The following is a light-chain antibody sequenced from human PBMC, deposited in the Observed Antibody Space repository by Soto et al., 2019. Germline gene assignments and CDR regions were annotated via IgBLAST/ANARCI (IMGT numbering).Light chain of an antibody. CDR1: TTDIGTYNY. CDR2: EVS. Sequence: QSALTQPASVSGSPGQSITISCTGTTTDIGTYNYVSWYQHHPGKAPKLMIYEVSNRPSGVSNRFSGSKSGNTASLTISGLQAEDEADYYCNSYTSSRSLVFGGGTKLTVL. CDR3: NSYTSSRSLV. J-gene: IGLJ3*02. V-gene: IGLV2-14*01.